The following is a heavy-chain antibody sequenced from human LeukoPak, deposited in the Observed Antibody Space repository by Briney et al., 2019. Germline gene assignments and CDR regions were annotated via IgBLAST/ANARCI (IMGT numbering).Heavy chain of an antibody. Sequence: GGSLRLSCAASGFTFKIYAMSWVRLAPGKGLQWVASMCGSAGCTFYADSVKGRFTISRDNSKNTLYLQMNSLRAEDTAIYYCARDRPNYHESDGHYYNRDGDHCGQGTLVTVSS. CDR1: GFTFKIYA. J-gene: IGHJ5*02. V-gene: IGHV3-23*01. D-gene: IGHD1-14*01. CDR3: ARDRPNYHESDGHYYNRDGDH. CDR2: MCGSAGCT.